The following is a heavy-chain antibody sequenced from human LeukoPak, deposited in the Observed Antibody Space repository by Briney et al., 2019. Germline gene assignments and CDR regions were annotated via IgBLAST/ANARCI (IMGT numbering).Heavy chain of an antibody. CDR1: GFTFSSYG. D-gene: IGHD3-16*01. V-gene: IGHV3-30*18. Sequence: PGGSLRLSCAASGFTFSSYGMHWVRQASGKGLEWVAVISYDGSNKYYADSVKGRFTISRDNSKNTLYLQMNSLRAEDTAVYYCAKDTWQYYFDYWGQGTLVTVSS. CDR3: AKDTWQYYFDY. J-gene: IGHJ4*02. CDR2: ISYDGSNK.